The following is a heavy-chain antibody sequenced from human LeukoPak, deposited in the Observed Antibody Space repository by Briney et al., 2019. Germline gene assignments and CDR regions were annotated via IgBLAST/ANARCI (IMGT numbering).Heavy chain of an antibody. CDR1: GFTFSSYA. V-gene: IGHV3-23*01. Sequence: VGALRLSCAASGFTFSSYAMSWVRQAPGKGLEWVSAISGSGGSTYYADSVKGRFTISRDNSKITLYLQMNNLRVEDTAIYYCAKQPTSVQVSAATFWGQGTLVTVSP. J-gene: IGHJ4*02. CDR3: AKQPTSVQVSAATF. D-gene: IGHD2-2*01. CDR2: ISGSGGST.